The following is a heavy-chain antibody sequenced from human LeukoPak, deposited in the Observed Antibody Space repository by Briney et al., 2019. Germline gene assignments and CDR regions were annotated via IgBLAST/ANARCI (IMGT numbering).Heavy chain of an antibody. CDR1: EYTFTDYA. J-gene: IGHJ4*02. CDR3: ARGRWSATTASYYLDF. Sequence: GASVKVSCKASEYTFTDYAINWVRQAPGQRLEWMGWINARNGNTRYSQRFQGRVTITRDTSASTAYMELSSLTSEDTAVYYCARGRWSATTASYYLDFWGQGTLVTVSS. D-gene: IGHD5-24*01. CDR2: INARNGNT. V-gene: IGHV1-3*01.